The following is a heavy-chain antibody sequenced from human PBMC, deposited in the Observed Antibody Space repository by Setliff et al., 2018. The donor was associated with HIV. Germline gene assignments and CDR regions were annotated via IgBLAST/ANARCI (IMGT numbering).Heavy chain of an antibody. J-gene: IGHJ3*02. CDR3: ATDPTYSSCSPDI. D-gene: IGHD6-19*01. V-gene: IGHV1-69-2*01. Sequence: ASVKVSCKTSGYTFTDYYIHWVQQAPGKGLEWLGRVDPEDDERIYAEKFRGRLTITADTSTHTAHMELTSLRSDDTAVYYCATDPTYSSCSPDIWGQGTMVTISS. CDR2: VDPEDDER. CDR1: GYTFTDYY.